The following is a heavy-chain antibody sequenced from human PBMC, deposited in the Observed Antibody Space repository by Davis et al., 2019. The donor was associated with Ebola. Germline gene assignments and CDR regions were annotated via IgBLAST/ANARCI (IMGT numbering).Heavy chain of an antibody. Sequence: PGGSLRLSCAASGFTFSSYAVHWVRQPPGKGLEWVAIISYEGTNRYYADSVKGRFTISRDNSKNTLYLQMNSLRGEDTAVYYCARDNDWYDGHFDYWGQGTLVTVSS. V-gene: IGHV3-30-3*01. J-gene: IGHJ4*02. D-gene: IGHD1-1*01. CDR2: ISYEGTNR. CDR3: ARDNDWYDGHFDY. CDR1: GFTFSSYA.